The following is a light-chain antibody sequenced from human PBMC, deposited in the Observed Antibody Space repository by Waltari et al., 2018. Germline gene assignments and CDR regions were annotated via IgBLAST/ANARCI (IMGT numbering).Light chain of an antibody. V-gene: IGLV1-40*01. J-gene: IGLJ2*01. CDR3: QSYDSSLSGVL. CDR1: SSNIGAGSG. CDR2: GNN. Sequence: QSVLTQPPSVSGAPGQRVTISCTGSSSNIGAGSGVHWYQQLPGTAPKLLIYGNNHRPAGVPDRFSGSKSGTSASLAITGLQAEDEADYYCQSYDSSLSGVLFGGGTKLTVL.